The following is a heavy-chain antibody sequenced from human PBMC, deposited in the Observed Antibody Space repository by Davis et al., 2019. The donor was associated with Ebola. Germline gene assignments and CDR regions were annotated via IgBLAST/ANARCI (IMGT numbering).Heavy chain of an antibody. CDR1: GYTLTNYY. Sequence: ASVKVSCKASGYTLTNYYIHWVRQAPGQGLEWMGWINPNSGGSRYAQKFQGRVTKTRDTSISTVYMEMSTVRSDDTAVYYCARETRTTVLDYWGQGTLVTVSS. J-gene: IGHJ4*02. V-gene: IGHV1-2*02. CDR2: INPNSGGS. CDR3: ARETRTTVLDY. D-gene: IGHD1-1*01.